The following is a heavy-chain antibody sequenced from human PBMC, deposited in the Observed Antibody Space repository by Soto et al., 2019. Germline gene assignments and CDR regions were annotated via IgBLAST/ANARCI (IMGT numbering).Heavy chain of an antibody. Sequence: PSETLSLTCTVSGGSISSSSYYWGWIRQPPGKGLEWIGSIYYSGSTYHNPSLKSRVTISVDTSKNQFSLKLSSVTAADTAVYYCATRSDGLPKDIVVVPAARVNYYYCYMDVWGKGTTVTVSS. CDR1: GGSISSSSYY. V-gene: IGHV4-39*01. J-gene: IGHJ6*03. CDR2: IYYSGST. CDR3: ATRSDGLPKDIVVVPAARVNYYYCYMDV. D-gene: IGHD2-2*01.